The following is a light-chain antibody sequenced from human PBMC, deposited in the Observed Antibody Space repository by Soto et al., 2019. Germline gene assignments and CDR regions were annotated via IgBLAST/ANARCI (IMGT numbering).Light chain of an antibody. J-gene: IGKJ1*01. Sequence: DIQMTQSPSTLSASVGDRVTITCRASQSISSWLAWYQQKPGKAPKLLIYKASSLGSGVPSRFSGSGSGTEFTLTISSLQPDDIAIYYCQQYYRYSTFGQGTKVEIK. CDR1: QSISSW. CDR3: QQYYRYST. V-gene: IGKV1-5*03. CDR2: KAS.